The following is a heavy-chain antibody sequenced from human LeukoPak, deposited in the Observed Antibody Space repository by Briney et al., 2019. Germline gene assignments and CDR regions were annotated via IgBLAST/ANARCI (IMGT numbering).Heavy chain of an antibody. J-gene: IGHJ4*02. V-gene: IGHV1-18*01. Sequence: ASVKVSCKASGYTFTSYGISWVRQAPGQGLEWMGWISAYNGNTNYAQKLQGRVTMTTDTSTSTAYMELRSLRSDDTAVYYCARGLYYDTLTGYYNRDYFDYWGQGTLVTVSS. CDR1: GYTFTSYG. CDR3: ARGLYYDTLTGYYNRDYFDY. CDR2: ISAYNGNT. D-gene: IGHD3-9*01.